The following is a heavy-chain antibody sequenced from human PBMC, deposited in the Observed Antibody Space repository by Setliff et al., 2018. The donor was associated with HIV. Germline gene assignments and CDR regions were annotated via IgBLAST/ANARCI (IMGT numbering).Heavy chain of an antibody. D-gene: IGHD6-13*01. CDR1: GGSISSYY. CDR2: IYTSGST. CDR3: ARTGYSSSWYLFDY. V-gene: IGHV4-4*07. Sequence: PSETLPLTCTVSGGSISSYYWSWIRQPAGKGLEWIGRIYTSGSTNYNPSLKSRVTMSVDTSKNQFSLKLSSVTAADTAVYYCARTGYSSSWYLFDYWGQGTLVTVSS. J-gene: IGHJ4*02.